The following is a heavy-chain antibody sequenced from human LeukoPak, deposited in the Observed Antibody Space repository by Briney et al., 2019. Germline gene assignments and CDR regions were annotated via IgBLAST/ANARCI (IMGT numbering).Heavy chain of an antibody. CDR1: GFTFSDYY. V-gene: IGHV3-11*04. D-gene: IGHD6-6*01. CDR3: ARVLYGLYRSSSGYMDV. J-gene: IGHJ6*03. CDR2: ISSSGSTI. Sequence: GGSLRLSCAASGFTFSDYYMSWIRQAPGKGLEWVSYISSSGSTIYYADSVKGRFTISRDNAKNSLYLQMNSLRAEDTAEYYCARVLYGLYRSSSGYMDVWGKGTTVTVSS.